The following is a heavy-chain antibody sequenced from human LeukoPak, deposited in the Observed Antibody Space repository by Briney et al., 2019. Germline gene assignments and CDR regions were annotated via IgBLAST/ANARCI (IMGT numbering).Heavy chain of an antibody. D-gene: IGHD5-18*01. Sequence: SGGSLRLSCAASGFTFSSYAMHWVRQAPGKGLEWVAVISYDGSNKYYADSVKGRFTISGDNSKNTLYLQMNSLRAEDTAVYYCARGPQLWVFDYWGQGTLVTVSS. CDR1: GFTFSSYA. V-gene: IGHV3-30-3*01. CDR2: ISYDGSNK. J-gene: IGHJ4*02. CDR3: ARGPQLWVFDY.